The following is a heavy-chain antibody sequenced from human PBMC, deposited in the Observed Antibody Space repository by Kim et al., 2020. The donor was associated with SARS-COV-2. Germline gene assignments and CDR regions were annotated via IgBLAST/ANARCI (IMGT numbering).Heavy chain of an antibody. J-gene: IGHJ4*02. Sequence: SETLSLTCTVSGGSISSSSYYWGWIRQPPGKGLEWIGSIYYSGSTYYNPSLKSRVTISVDTSKNQFSLKLSSVTAADTAVYYCARLSGRQLDYWGQGTLVTVSS. CDR3: ARLSGRQLDY. D-gene: IGHD6-6*01. CDR1: GGSISSSSYY. V-gene: IGHV4-39*01. CDR2: IYYSGST.